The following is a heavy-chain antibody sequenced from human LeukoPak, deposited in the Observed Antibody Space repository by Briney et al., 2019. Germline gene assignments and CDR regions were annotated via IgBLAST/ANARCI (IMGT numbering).Heavy chain of an antibody. CDR2: ISGSGGDT. J-gene: IGHJ4*02. CDR1: GFTFSSYA. D-gene: IGHD2-2*02. V-gene: IGHV3-23*01. Sequence: GGSLRLSCPASGFTFSSYAMNWVRQAPGKGLEWVSVISGSGGDTYNADSVKGRSTISRDNSKNTLYLQMNSLKAEDTAVYYSASAGYCSTISCYNDYWGQGTLVTVSS. CDR3: ASAGYCSTISCYNDY.